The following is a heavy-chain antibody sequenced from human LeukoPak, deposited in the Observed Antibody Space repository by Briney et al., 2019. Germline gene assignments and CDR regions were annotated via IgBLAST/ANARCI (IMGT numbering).Heavy chain of an antibody. CDR3: ARGLDCSSTSCLCDY. J-gene: IGHJ4*02. CDR2: ISAYNGNT. V-gene: IGHV1-18*04. CDR1: GYTFTSYG. D-gene: IGHD2-2*01. Sequence: ASVRVSCKASGYTFTSYGISWVRQAPGQGLEWMGWISAYNGNTNYSQKSQGRVTMTTDTSTSTAYRELRSLRSDDTAVYYCARGLDCSSTSCLCDYWGQGTLVTVSS.